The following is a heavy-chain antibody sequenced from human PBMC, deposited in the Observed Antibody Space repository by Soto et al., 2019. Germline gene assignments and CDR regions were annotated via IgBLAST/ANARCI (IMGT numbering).Heavy chain of an antibody. CDR1: GGSFSGYY. CDR2: INHSGST. V-gene: IGHV4-34*01. J-gene: IGHJ4*02. Sequence: PSETLSLTCAVYGGSFSGYYWSWIRQPPGKGLEWIGEINHSGSTNYNPSLKSRVTISVDTAKNQFSLKLSSVTAADTAVYYCARGRSIAARPYYFDYWGQRTLVTVSS. D-gene: IGHD6-6*01. CDR3: ARGRSIAARPYYFDY.